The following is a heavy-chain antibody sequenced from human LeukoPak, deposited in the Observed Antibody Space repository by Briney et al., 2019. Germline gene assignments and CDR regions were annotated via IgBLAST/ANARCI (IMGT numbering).Heavy chain of an antibody. Sequence: ASVKVSCKASGYTLTEYYIHWVRQAPGQGLEWMGFIIPDSGGTTYQQNFQGRVTMTRDTSISTFYMELGSLRPDDTAVYYCSTEDKYCTGANCGVFWGQGTLVTVSS. CDR2: IIPDSGGT. J-gene: IGHJ4*02. CDR1: GYTLTEYY. CDR3: STEDKYCTGANCGVF. V-gene: IGHV1-2*02. D-gene: IGHD2-8*02.